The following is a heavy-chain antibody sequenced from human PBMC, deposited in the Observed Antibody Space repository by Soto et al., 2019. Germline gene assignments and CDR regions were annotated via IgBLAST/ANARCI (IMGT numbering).Heavy chain of an antibody. J-gene: IGHJ4*02. Sequence: QVQLVQSGAEVKKPGASVKVSCKASGYTFTSYDINWVRQATGQGLEWMGWMNPKSGNTGYAQKLQGRVTMTRNTSISTAYMELSSLRSEDTAVYYCATCLLAAAGICDNWGQGTLVTVSS. CDR1: GYTFTSYD. CDR2: MNPKSGNT. V-gene: IGHV1-8*01. D-gene: IGHD6-13*01. CDR3: ATCLLAAAGICDN.